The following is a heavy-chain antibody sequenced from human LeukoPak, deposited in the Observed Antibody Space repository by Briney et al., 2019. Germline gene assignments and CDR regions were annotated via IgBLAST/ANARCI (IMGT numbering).Heavy chain of an antibody. CDR3: AKAPLKYCTNGVCYSNY. CDR1: GFTFSSYS. J-gene: IGHJ4*02. Sequence: PGGSLRLSCAASGFTFSSYSMNWVRQAPGKGLEWVSSISSSSSYIYYADSVKGRFTISRDNAKNTLYLQMNSLRAEDTAVYYCAKAPLKYCTNGVCYSNYWGQGTLVTVSS. V-gene: IGHV3-21*04. D-gene: IGHD2-8*01. CDR2: ISSSSSYI.